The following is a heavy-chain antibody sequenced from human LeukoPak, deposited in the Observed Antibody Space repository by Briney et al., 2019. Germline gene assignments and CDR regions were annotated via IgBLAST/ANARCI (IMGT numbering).Heavy chain of an antibody. CDR2: IYSGDST. J-gene: IGHJ4*02. Sequence: PGGSLRLSCAASGFTVSSNYMSWVRQAPGKGLEWVSVIYSGDSTYYADSVKGRFTISRDNSKNTVYLQMNSLRAEDTAVYYCARDLNYDSAYWGQGTLVTVSS. CDR1: GFTVSSNY. V-gene: IGHV3-53*01. CDR3: ARDLNYDSAY. D-gene: IGHD3-22*01.